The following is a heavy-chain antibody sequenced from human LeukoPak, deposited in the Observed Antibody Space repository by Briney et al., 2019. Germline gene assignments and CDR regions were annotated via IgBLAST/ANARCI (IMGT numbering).Heavy chain of an antibody. CDR2: ISGSGGSS. J-gene: IGHJ4*02. V-gene: IGHV3-23*01. CDR1: GFIFSSYA. Sequence: PGGSLRLSCAASGFIFSSYAMSWVRQAPGKGLEWVSAISGSGGSSDYADSVKGRFTISRDNSKNTLHLQMNSLRAEDTAIYYRAKRPGPSSGRNYWGQGTLVTVSS. D-gene: IGHD1-26*01. CDR3: AKRPGPSSGRNY.